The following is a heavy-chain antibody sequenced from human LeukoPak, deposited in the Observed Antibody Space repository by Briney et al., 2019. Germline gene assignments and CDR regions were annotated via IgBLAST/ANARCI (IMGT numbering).Heavy chain of an antibody. J-gene: IGHJ1*01. V-gene: IGHV3-30-3*01. Sequence: PGGSLRLSCAASGFTFSGYAMHWVRQAPGKGLDWAAVISYDGSNKYYADSVKGRFTISRDNSKNTLYLQMNSLRAEDTAVYYCASGIAVTSPVHWSQGTLVTVSS. CDR2: ISYDGSNK. CDR3: ASGIAVTSPVH. D-gene: IGHD4-11*01. CDR1: GFTFSGYA.